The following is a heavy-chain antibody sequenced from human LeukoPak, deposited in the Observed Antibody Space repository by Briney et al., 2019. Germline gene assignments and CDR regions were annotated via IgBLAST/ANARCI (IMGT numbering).Heavy chain of an antibody. CDR3: AGGPVVPAAKYYYYYYGMDV. V-gene: IGHV3-11*04. D-gene: IGHD2-2*01. J-gene: IGHJ6*02. Sequence: PGGSLGLSCAASGFTFSDYYMSWIRQAPGKGLEWVSYISSSSSTIYYADSVKGRFTISRDNAKNSLYLQMNSLRAEDTAVYYCAGGPVVPAAKYYYYYYGMDVWGQGTTVTVSS. CDR2: ISSSSSTI. CDR1: GFTFSDYY.